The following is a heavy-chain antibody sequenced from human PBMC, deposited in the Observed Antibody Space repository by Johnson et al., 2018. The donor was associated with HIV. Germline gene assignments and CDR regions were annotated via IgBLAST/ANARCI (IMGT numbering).Heavy chain of an antibody. Sequence: QLVESGGGLVKPGGSLRLSCAASGFTFSDYYMSWIRQAPGKGLEWVSYISSSGSTIYYADSVKGRFTISRDNSKNPLDLEMNSLIAEDTAVYYCAKEGVAGADAFDIWGQGTMVTVSS. CDR2: ISSSGSTI. CDR1: GFTFSDYY. V-gene: IGHV3-11*04. D-gene: IGHD6-19*01. CDR3: AKEGVAGADAFDI. J-gene: IGHJ3*02.